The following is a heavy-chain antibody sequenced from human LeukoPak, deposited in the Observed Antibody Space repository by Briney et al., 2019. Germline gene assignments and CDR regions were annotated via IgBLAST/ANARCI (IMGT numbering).Heavy chain of an antibody. J-gene: IGHJ4*02. D-gene: IGHD2-2*01. CDR2: ISSNGGSK. CDR3: VRGCSSTSCPPDY. Sequence: GGSLRLSCAASGFTFSSYAMHWVRQAPGKGLEYVSAISSNGGSKYYANSVKGRFTISRDNSKNTLYLQMGSLRAEDMAVYYCVRGCSSTSCPPDYWGQGTLVTVSS. V-gene: IGHV3-64*01. CDR1: GFTFSSYA.